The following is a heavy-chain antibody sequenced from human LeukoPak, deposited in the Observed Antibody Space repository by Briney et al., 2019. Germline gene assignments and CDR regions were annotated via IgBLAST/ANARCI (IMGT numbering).Heavy chain of an antibody. D-gene: IGHD6-19*01. V-gene: IGHV3-23*01. CDR3: AKQDIRSSAWYD. Sequence: ETLSLTCAVFGGSFSDYYWSWVRQAPGQGLEWVSAISDSGGNTYYADSVKGRFTISRDNSKNTLYLQMNSLRAEDTAVYYCAKQDIRSSAWYDWGQGTLVTVSS. CDR1: GGSFSDYY. CDR2: ISDSGGNT. J-gene: IGHJ4*02.